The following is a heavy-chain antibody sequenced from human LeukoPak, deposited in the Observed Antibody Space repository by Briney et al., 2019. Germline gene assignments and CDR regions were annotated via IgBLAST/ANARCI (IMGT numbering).Heavy chain of an antibody. J-gene: IGHJ3*02. V-gene: IGHV4-4*07. Sequence: PSETLSLTCTVSGGSISSYYWSWIRQPAGKGLEWIGRIYTSGSTNYNPSLKSRVTMSVDTSKDQLSLKLSSVTAADTAVYYCARDTGLLWFGELLYLSAFDIWGQGTMVTVSS. D-gene: IGHD3-10*01. CDR1: GGSISSYY. CDR2: IYTSGST. CDR3: ARDTGLLWFGELLYLSAFDI.